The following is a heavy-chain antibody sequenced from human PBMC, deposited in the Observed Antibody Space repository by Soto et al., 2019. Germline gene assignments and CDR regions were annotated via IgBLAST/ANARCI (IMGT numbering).Heavy chain of an antibody. CDR3: ARYGYSYSARLFDY. Sequence: SENLSLTCAVSGHSISSGFYYWGWIRQPPGKGLEWIGSIYHSGSTYYNPSLKSRVTMSVDTSKNQLSLKLSSVTAADTAVYYCARYGYSYSARLFDYWGQGTRVTVCS. V-gene: IGHV4-38-2*01. J-gene: IGHJ4*02. CDR1: GHSISSGFYY. D-gene: IGHD5-18*01. CDR2: IYHSGST.